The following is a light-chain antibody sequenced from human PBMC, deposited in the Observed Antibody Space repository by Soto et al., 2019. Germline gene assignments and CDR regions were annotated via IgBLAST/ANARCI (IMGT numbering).Light chain of an antibody. Sequence: IEMTQSPDSLAVSLGERDTISCWSSQTLLYSSNNKNYLAWYQQKPGQPPKLLISWASTRESGVPDRFSGSGSGTDFTLTISSLQAEDVAVYCCQQYYSTLCTFGQGTKVEIK. J-gene: IGKJ2*02. CDR3: QQYYSTLCT. CDR1: QTLLYSSNNKNY. V-gene: IGKV4-1*01. CDR2: WAS.